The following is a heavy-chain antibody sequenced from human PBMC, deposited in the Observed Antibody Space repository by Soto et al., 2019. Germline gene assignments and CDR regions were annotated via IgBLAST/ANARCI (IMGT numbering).Heavy chain of an antibody. J-gene: IGHJ4*02. D-gene: IGHD1-26*01. V-gene: IGHV4-34*01. Sequence: SETLSLTCAVYGGSFSGYYWTWIRQPPGTGLEWIGEINHSGSTNYNPSLKSRVTISVDTSKNQFSLKLTSVTATDTAVYICVGGYPWVGFDYWGQGTLVTVSS. CDR3: VGGYPWVGFDY. CDR2: INHSGST. CDR1: GGSFSGYY.